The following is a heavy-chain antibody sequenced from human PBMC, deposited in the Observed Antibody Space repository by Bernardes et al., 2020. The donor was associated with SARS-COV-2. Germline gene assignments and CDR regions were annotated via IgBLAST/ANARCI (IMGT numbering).Heavy chain of an antibody. V-gene: IGHV1-18*01. CDR2: ISAYNGNT. CDR3: ARDGLRLSSGWQNDY. D-gene: IGHD6-19*01. Sequence: AALKVSCKASGYTFTSYGISWVRQAPGQGLEWMGWISAYNGNTNYAQKLQGRVTMTTDTSTSTAYMELRSLRSDDTAVYYCARDGLRLSSGWQNDYWGQGTLVTVSS. CDR1: GYTFTSYG. J-gene: IGHJ4*02.